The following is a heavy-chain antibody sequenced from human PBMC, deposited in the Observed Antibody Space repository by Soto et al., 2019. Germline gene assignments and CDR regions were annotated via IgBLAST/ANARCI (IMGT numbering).Heavy chain of an antibody. CDR2: IDPSDSYT. Sequence: PGESLKISCKGSGYSFTSYWISWVRQMPGKGLGWMGRIDPSDSYTNYSPSFQGHVTISADKSISTAYLQWSSLKASDTAMYYCARHQDHLYLISPMNMDVWGQGTTVTVSS. D-gene: IGHD2-8*01. V-gene: IGHV5-10-1*01. CDR1: GYSFTSYW. J-gene: IGHJ6*02. CDR3: ARHQDHLYLISPMNMDV.